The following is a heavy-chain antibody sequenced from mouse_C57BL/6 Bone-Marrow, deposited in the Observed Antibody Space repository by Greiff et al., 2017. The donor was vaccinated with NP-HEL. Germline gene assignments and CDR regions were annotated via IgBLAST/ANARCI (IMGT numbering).Heavy chain of an antibody. J-gene: IGHJ2*01. CDR1: GYAFTNYL. Sequence: QVQLKQSGAELVRPGTSVKVSCKASGYAFTNYLIEWVKQRPGQGLEWIGVINPGSGGTNYNEKFKGKATLTADKSSSTAYMQLSSLTSEDSAVYFCARRRGYGKDYWGQGTTLTVSS. CDR3: ARRRGYGKDY. D-gene: IGHD2-1*01. CDR2: INPGSGGT. V-gene: IGHV1-54*01.